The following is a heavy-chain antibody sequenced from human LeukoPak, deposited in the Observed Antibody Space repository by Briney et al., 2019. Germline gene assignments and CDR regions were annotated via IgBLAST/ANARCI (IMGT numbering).Heavy chain of an antibody. CDR2: IKQDGSEK. Sequence: PGGSLRLSRAASGFTFSSYWMSWVRQAPGKGLEWVANIKQDGSEKYYVDSVKGRFTISRDNAKNSLYLQMNSLRAEDTAVYYCARVSLYYDFDYWGQGTLVTVSS. V-gene: IGHV3-7*01. D-gene: IGHD3-3*01. J-gene: IGHJ4*02. CDR1: GFTFSSYW. CDR3: ARVSLYYDFDY.